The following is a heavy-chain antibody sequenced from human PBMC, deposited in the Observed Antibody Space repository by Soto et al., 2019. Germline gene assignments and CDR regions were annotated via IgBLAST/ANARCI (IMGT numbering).Heavy chain of an antibody. V-gene: IGHV4-31*03. Sequence: SETLSLTCTVSGGSITRGGFYWGWVRQHPGKGLEWIGCISHSGSTYYSPSLKSRVTISVETSKNQFSLNLSSVTAADTAVYYCASGLPRGVFEYWGQGTLVTVSS. CDR2: ISHSGST. J-gene: IGHJ4*02. CDR1: GGSITRGGFY. D-gene: IGHD3-10*01. CDR3: ASGLPRGVFEY.